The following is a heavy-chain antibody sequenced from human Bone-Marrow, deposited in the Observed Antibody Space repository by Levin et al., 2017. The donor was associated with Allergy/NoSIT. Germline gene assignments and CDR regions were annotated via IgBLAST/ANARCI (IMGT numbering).Heavy chain of an antibody. J-gene: IGHJ4*02. CDR1: GFTVSNNY. V-gene: IGHV3-53*01. CDR2: IYSVCTT. CDR3: TGGPSGVRG. D-gene: IGHD3-16*01. Sequence: GESLKISCAVSGFTVSNNYMSWVRQAPGAGLEWVSLIYSVCTTYYADSVKGRFTISRDNSRNTLYLQMNSLRAVDTAVYYCTGGPSGVRGWGQGCLVTVSS.